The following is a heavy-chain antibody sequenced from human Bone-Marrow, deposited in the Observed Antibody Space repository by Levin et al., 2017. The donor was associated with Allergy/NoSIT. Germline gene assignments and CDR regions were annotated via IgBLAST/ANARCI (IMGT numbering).Heavy chain of an antibody. CDR2: SRNKANRYIT. V-gene: IGHV3-72*01. D-gene: IGHD2-21*01. J-gene: IGHJ4*02. Sequence: PGGSLRLSCATSGFTFSDHYIEWVRQAPGKGLEWVGRSRNKANRYITEYAASVEGRFTISRDDSMKSLYLQMNSLKTDDTAVYYCLRWSYGAADYWGQGTLVTVSS. CDR1: GFTFSDHY. CDR3: LRWSYGAADY.